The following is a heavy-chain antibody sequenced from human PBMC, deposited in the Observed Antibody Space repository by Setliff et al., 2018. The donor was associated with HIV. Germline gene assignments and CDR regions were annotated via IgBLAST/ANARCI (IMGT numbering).Heavy chain of an antibody. Sequence: RASVKVSCKASGYTFTVYYMHCVRQAPGQGLEWMGRINPNSGGTNYAQKFQGRVTMTRDTSISTAYMELSRLRSDDTAVYYCARGDGSGSYPFYYYYYYMDVWGKGTTVTVSS. CDR1: GYTFTVYY. V-gene: IGHV1-2*06. J-gene: IGHJ6*03. CDR3: ARGDGSGSYPFYYYYYYMDV. D-gene: IGHD3-10*01. CDR2: INPNSGGT.